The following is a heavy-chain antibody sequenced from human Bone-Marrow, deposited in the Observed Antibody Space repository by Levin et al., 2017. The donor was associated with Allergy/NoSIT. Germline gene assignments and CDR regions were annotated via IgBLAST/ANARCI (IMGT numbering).Heavy chain of an antibody. CDR3: ARDRMRYDFWSGYGWFDP. V-gene: IGHV7-4-1*02. Sequence: GASVKVSCKASGYTFTSYAMNWVRQAPGQGLEWMGWINTNTGNPTYAQGFTGRFVFSLDTSVSTAYLQISSLKAEDTAVYYCARDRMRYDFWSGYGWFDPWGQGTLVTVSS. D-gene: IGHD3-3*01. CDR1: GYTFTSYA. J-gene: IGHJ5*02. CDR2: INTNTGNP.